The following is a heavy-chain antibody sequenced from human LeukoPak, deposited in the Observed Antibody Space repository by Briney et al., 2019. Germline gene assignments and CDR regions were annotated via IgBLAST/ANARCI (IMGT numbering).Heavy chain of an antibody. CDR3: AKDTAIQLGAFDI. Sequence: PGRSLRLSCAASGFTFDDYAMHWVRQAPGKGLEWVSGISWNSGSIGYADSVKGRFTISRDNAKNSLYLQMNSLRAEDTALYYCAKDTAIQLGAFDIWGQGTMVTVSS. D-gene: IGHD5-18*01. CDR1: GFTFDDYA. J-gene: IGHJ3*02. CDR2: ISWNSGSI. V-gene: IGHV3-9*01.